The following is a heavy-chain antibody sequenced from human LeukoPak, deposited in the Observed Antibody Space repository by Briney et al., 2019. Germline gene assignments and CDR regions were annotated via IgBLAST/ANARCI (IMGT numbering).Heavy chain of an antibody. J-gene: IGHJ5*02. V-gene: IGHV1-18*01. CDR1: GYTFTSYG. CDR3: ARDSGQWLVRSGTESHWFDP. CDR2: ISTYNGNA. Sequence: GASVKVSCKASGYTFTSYGISWVRQAPGQGLEWMGWISTYNGNANYAQKLQGRVSMTTDTSTSTAYMDLRSLRSDDTAVYYCARDSGQWLVRSGTESHWFDPWGQGTLVTVSS. D-gene: IGHD6-19*01.